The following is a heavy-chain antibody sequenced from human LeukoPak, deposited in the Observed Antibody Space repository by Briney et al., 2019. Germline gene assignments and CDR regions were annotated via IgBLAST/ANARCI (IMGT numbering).Heavy chain of an antibody. CDR2: ITSGSSYI. J-gene: IGHJ6*03. V-gene: IGHV3-21*01. CDR1: GFTFSSYN. CDR3: ARDPYSGSYGNYYYYFMDV. D-gene: IGHD1-26*01. Sequence: GGSLRLSCAASGFTFSSYNMNWVRQAPGKGLEWVSSITSGSSYIYYADSVKGRFTISRDNAKNSLYLQMNSLRAEDTAVYYCARDPYSGSYGNYYYYFMDVWGKGATVTISS.